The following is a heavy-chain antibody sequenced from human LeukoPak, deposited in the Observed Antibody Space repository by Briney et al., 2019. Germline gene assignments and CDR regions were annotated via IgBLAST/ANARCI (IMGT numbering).Heavy chain of an antibody. J-gene: IGHJ3*02. V-gene: IGHV3-74*01. CDR2: INSDGSST. CDR1: GFTFSSYW. D-gene: IGHD6-19*01. Sequence: QTGGSLRLSCAASGFTFSSYWMHWVRQAPGKGLVWVSRINSDGSSTSYADSVKGRFTISRDNAKNTLYLQMNSLRAEDTAVYYCARERHSSGWTDDAFDIWGQGTMVTVSS. CDR3: ARERHSSGWTDDAFDI.